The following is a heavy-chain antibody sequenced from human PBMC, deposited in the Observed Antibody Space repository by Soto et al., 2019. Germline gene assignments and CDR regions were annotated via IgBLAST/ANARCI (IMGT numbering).Heavy chain of an antibody. Sequence: QVQLVQSGAEVKKPGASVKVSCKASGYTFTSYAMHWVRQAPGKRLEWMGWINAGNGNTKYSQKFQGRVTITRDTSASTAYMELSSLRSEDTAVYYCAYKGSHRTAFDYWGQGALVTVAS. CDR2: INAGNGNT. D-gene: IGHD3-10*01. CDR3: AYKGSHRTAFDY. V-gene: IGHV1-3*01. CDR1: GYTFTSYA. J-gene: IGHJ4*02.